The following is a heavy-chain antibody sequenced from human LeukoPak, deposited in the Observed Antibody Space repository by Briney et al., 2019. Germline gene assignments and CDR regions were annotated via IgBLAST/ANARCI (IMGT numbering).Heavy chain of an antibody. CDR2: INHSGST. CDR1: GGSFSGYY. V-gene: IGHV4-34*01. D-gene: IGHD2/OR15-2a*01. Sequence: SETLSLTCAVYGGSFSGYYSSWIRQPPGKGLEWIGEINHSGSTNYNPSLKSRVTISLDTSPNQFCMKLGSVPAADTAVYYCANIVLATKADYWGQGTLVTVSS. CDR3: ANIVLATKADY. J-gene: IGHJ4*02.